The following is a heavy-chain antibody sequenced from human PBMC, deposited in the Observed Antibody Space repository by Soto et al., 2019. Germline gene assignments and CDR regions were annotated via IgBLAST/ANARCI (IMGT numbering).Heavy chain of an antibody. CDR2: INNGGGT. V-gene: IGHV3-66*01. CDR1: GFDASVNY. Sequence: EVQLVESGGTLVQPGGSLKLSCAASGFDASVNYMTWVRQAPGKGLEWVSAINNGGGTFYTDSVKGRFTISRDDSKNTLFPQINSLRVEDTAMSYCVRANYYYGMDVWGQGTAVTVSS. CDR3: VRANYYYGMDV. J-gene: IGHJ6*02.